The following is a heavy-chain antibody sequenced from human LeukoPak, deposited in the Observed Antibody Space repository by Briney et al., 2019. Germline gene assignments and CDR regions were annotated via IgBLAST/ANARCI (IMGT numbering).Heavy chain of an antibody. Sequence: SETLSLTCTVSGGSISRYYWSWIRQPPGKGLEWIGYIYYSGSTNYNPSLKSRATISVDTSKNQFSLTLRSVTAADTAVYYCARLVYYFGAGSYYRAAGRIFDYWGEGTLVTVSS. V-gene: IGHV4-59*01. CDR1: GGSISRYY. CDR2: IYYSGST. CDR3: ARLVYYFGAGSYYRAAGRIFDY. J-gene: IGHJ4*02. D-gene: IGHD3-10*01.